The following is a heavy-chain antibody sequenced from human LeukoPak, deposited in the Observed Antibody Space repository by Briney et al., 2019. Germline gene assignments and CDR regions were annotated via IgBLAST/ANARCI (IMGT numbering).Heavy chain of an antibody. CDR2: MNPNSGNT. V-gene: IGHV1-8*02. J-gene: IGHJ4*02. D-gene: IGHD3-22*01. Sequence: GASVMVSCKASGYTFTSYGISWVRQAPGQGLEWMGWMNPNSGNTGYAQKFQGRVTMTRNTSISTAYMELSSLRSEDTAVYYCARRASSGYYLGYWGQGTLVTVSS. CDR1: GYTFTSYG. CDR3: ARRASSGYYLGY.